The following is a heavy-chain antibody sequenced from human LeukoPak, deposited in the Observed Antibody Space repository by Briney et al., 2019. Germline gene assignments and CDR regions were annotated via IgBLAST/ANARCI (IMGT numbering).Heavy chain of an antibody. Sequence: ASVKVSCKASGGTFSSYAISWVRQAPGQGLEWMGGIIPIFGTANYAQKFQGRVTITADKSTSTAHMGLSSLRSEDTAVYYCAILWGYSSSWYEFWFDPWGQGTLVTVSS. CDR1: GGTFSSYA. J-gene: IGHJ5*02. V-gene: IGHV1-69*06. CDR3: AILWGYSSSWYEFWFDP. CDR2: IIPIFGTA. D-gene: IGHD6-13*01.